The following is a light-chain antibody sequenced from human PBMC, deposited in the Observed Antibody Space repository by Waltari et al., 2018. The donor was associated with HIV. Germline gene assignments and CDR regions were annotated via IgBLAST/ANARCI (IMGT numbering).Light chain of an antibody. V-gene: IGLV1-47*01. CDR3: AVWDGSLSAWL. CDR2: RNN. Sequence: QSVLTQSPSTSASPGQRVPISCSGTSSNIGTNFVSWYQRLPGTAPKLLIFRNNQRPSGVPDRFSGSKSDTSASLVISVLRSEDEAEYFCAVWDGSLSAWLFGGGTKVAVL. CDR1: SSNIGTNF. J-gene: IGLJ3*02.